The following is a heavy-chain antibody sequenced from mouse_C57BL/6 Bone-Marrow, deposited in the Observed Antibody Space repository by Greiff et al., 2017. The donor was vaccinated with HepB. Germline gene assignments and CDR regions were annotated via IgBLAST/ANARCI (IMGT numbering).Heavy chain of an antibody. CDR2: ISYSGST. CDR1: GYSITSDY. J-gene: IGHJ3*01. D-gene: IGHD2-1*01. V-gene: IGHV3-8*01. CDR3: ASSIYYGTGGFAY. Sequence: DVQLQESGPGLAKPSQPLSLTCSVTGYSITSDYWNWIRKFPGNKLEYMGYISYSGSTYYNPSLKSRISITRDTSKNQYYLQLNSVTTEDTATYYCASSIYYGTGGFAYWGQGTLVTVSA.